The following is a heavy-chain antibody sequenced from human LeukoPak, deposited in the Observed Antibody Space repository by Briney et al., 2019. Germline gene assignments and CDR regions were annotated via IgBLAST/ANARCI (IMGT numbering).Heavy chain of an antibody. CDR3: TSWGDTTAEYFQR. D-gene: IGHD2-21*02. Sequence: GGSLRLSCVVSGFTFNRCWMNWVRQAPGKGLEWVAHINPDGRDTYYVDSVKGRFTISRDNAQNSMYLQMNSLRVEDTVVYYCTSWGDTTAEYFQRWGQGTLVTVSS. CDR2: INPDGRDT. V-gene: IGHV3-7*01. CDR1: GFTFNRCW. J-gene: IGHJ1*01.